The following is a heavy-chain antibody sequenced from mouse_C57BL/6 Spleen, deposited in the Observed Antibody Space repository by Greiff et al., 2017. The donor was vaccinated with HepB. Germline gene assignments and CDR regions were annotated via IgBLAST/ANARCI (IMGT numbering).Heavy chain of an antibody. V-gene: IGHV5-4*01. CDR3: AREERAYYGSRFAY. J-gene: IGHJ3*01. D-gene: IGHD1-1*01. Sequence: VKLVESGGGLVKPGGSLKLSCAASGFTFSSYAMSWVRQTPEKRLEWVATISDGGSYTYYPDNVKGRFPISRDNAKNNLYLQMSHLKSEDTAMYYCAREERAYYGSRFAYWGQGTLVTVSA. CDR1: GFTFSSYA. CDR2: ISDGGSYT.